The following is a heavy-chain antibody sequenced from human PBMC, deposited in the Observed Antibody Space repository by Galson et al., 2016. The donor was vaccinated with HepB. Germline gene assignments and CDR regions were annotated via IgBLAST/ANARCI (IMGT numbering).Heavy chain of an antibody. V-gene: IGHV3-11*01. CDR1: GFTFSDYY. Sequence: SLRLSCAASGFTFSDYYMNWFRQAPGKGLEWVSYISNTGGSNNYADSVKGRFTISRDNAKNSLFLQMSSLRAEDTAVYYCASDYGDYGFVPTTGGRWGQGTLVIVSS. CDR3: ASDYGDYGFVPTTGGR. J-gene: IGHJ4*02. D-gene: IGHD4-17*01. CDR2: ISNTGGSN.